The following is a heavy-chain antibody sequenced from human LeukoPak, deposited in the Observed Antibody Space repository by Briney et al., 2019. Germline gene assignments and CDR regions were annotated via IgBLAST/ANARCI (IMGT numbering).Heavy chain of an antibody. CDR1: GFTFRNYD. Sequence: GGSLRLSCGASGFTFRNYDMHWVRQAEGRGLEWVSTIVIGGDTYYPGSVKGRFTISRENAKNSLYLQMNSLRAGDTAVYYCARGEFYGSGSYLFDYWGQGTLVTVSS. J-gene: IGHJ4*02. D-gene: IGHD3-10*01. CDR3: ARGEFYGSGSYLFDY. CDR2: IVIGGDT. V-gene: IGHV3-13*01.